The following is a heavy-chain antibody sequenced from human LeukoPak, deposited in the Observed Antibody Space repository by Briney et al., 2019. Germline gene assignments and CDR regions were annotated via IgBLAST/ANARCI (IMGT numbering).Heavy chain of an antibody. J-gene: IGHJ4*02. Sequence: PGGSLRLSCEASGFTFNTYSMNWARQAPGKGLEWVSSIDSSGGYMFYADSVKGRFTISRDNSKNTLYLQMNSLRAEDTALYYCAKDTSYYDFWSGYRYFIDYWGQGSLVTVSS. CDR3: AKDTSYYDFWSGYRYFIDY. V-gene: IGHV3-21*04. CDR1: GFTFNTYS. D-gene: IGHD3-3*01. CDR2: IDSSGGYM.